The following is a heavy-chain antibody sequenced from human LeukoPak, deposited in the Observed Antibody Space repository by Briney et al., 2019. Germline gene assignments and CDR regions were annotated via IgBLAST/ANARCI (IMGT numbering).Heavy chain of an antibody. CDR3: AREAAAAGGPYYYYGMDV. CDR1: GFPFSSYW. D-gene: IGHD6-13*01. Sequence: GGSLRLSCVASGFPFSSYWMTWVRQAPGKGLEWVANIKQDGSKKSYVDSVKGRFTISRDNAKNSLYLQMNSLRAEDTAVYYCAREAAAAGGPYYYYGMDVWGQGTTVTVSS. V-gene: IGHV3-7*03. CDR2: IKQDGSKK. J-gene: IGHJ6*02.